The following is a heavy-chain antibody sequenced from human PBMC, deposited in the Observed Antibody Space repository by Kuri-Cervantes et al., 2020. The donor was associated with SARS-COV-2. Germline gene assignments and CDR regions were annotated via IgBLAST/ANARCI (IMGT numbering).Heavy chain of an antibody. CDR3: ARDPGGESRAIDY. Sequence: GESLKISCAASGFTFSSYAMSWVRQAPGKGLEWVSAISGSGGSTYYADSVKGRFTISRDNAKNSLYLQMNSLRAEDTAVYYCARDPGGESRAIDYWGQGTTVTVSS. D-gene: IGHD1-14*01. V-gene: IGHV3-23*01. CDR2: ISGSGGST. J-gene: IGHJ4*03. CDR1: GFTFSSYA.